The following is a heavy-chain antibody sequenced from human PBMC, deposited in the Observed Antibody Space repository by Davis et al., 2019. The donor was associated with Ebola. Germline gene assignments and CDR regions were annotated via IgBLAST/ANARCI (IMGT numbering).Heavy chain of an antibody. J-gene: IGHJ4*02. V-gene: IGHV1-18*04. CDR3: ARDRGFLAAAGNFDY. Sequence: ASVKVSCKVSGGTFTSYGITWVRQAPGQGLEWMGWINPHNGNTNYAQKLQGRVTMTTDTSTSTAYMELRSLRSDDTAVYYCARDRGFLAAAGNFDYWGQGTLVTVSS. CDR2: INPHNGNT. CDR1: GGTFTSYG. D-gene: IGHD6-13*01.